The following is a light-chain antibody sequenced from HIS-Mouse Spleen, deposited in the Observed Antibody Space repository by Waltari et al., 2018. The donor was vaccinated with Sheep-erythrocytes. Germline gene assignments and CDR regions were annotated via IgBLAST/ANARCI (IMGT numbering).Light chain of an antibody. J-gene: IGLJ3*02. CDR2: RNN. Sequence: QSVLTQPPSASGTPGQRVTISCSGSSSNIGRNYVYWYQQLPGTAPKLLIDRNNQRPSGVPDRVSGSKSGTSASLAISGLRSEDEADYYCAAWDDSLSGNWVFGGGTKLTVL. CDR3: AAWDDSLSGNWV. V-gene: IGLV1-47*01. CDR1: SSNIGRNY.